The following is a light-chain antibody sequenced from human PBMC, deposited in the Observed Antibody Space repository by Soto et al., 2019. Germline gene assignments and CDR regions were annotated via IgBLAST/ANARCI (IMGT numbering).Light chain of an antibody. CDR3: QQSYSTPRT. CDR2: AAS. V-gene: IGKV1-39*01. Sequence: DIQMTQSPSSLSASVGDRVTITCRASQSISSYLNWYQQKPGKAPKLLIYAASSLQSGVPSRFSGSVSGTDFTLTISSLQPEDFATYYCQQSYSTPRTVGQGTKVDIK. J-gene: IGKJ1*01. CDR1: QSISSY.